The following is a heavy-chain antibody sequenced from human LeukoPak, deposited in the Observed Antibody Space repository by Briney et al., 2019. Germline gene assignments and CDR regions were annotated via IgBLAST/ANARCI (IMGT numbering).Heavy chain of an antibody. J-gene: IGHJ6*02. D-gene: IGHD6-19*01. CDR1: DDSISSSTYY. CDR2: VYYSGST. Sequence: PSETLSLTCTVSDDSISSSTYYWGWIRQPPGKGLEWIGSVYYSGSTYYNPSLKSRVTISVDTSKNQFSLKVSSVTAADTAVYYCARNRVYTGWSPLDAWGQGTTVTVSS. CDR3: ARNRVYTGWSPLDA. V-gene: IGHV4-39*01.